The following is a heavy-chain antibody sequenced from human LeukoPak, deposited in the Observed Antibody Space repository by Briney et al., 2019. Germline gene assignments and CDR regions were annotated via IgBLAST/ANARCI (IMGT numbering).Heavy chain of an antibody. Sequence: PGGSLRLSCAASGFTFSSYSMNWVRQAPGKGLEWVSSISSSSSYIYYADSVKGRFTISRDNAKNSLYLQMNSLRAEDTAVYYCARADTYYYDSSASKGGFDPWGQGTLVTVSS. CDR3: ARADTYYYDSSASKGGFDP. V-gene: IGHV3-21*01. D-gene: IGHD3-22*01. CDR1: GFTFSSYS. CDR2: ISSSSSYI. J-gene: IGHJ5*02.